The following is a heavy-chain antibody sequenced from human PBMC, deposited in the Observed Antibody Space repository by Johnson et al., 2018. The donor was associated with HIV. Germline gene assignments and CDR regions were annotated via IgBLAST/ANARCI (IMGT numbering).Heavy chain of an antibody. V-gene: IGHV3-30-3*01. Sequence: QVQLVESGGGMVQPGRSLRLSCVASGFTFSYSAFHWVRQAPGEGLEWVALISSDGNREHYADSLKGRFTISRDNSKNTLYLQMNSLRVEDTAVYYCAKDLQDYYESSGHDAFDIWGQGTMVTVSS. CDR1: GFTFSYSA. CDR2: ISSDGNRE. J-gene: IGHJ3*02. CDR3: AKDLQDYYESSGHDAFDI. D-gene: IGHD3-22*01.